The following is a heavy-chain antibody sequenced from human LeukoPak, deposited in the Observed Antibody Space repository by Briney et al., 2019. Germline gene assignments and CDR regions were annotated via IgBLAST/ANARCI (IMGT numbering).Heavy chain of an antibody. D-gene: IGHD3-22*01. Sequence: SQTLSLTCAVSGGSISSGGYSWSWIRQPPGKGLEWIGYIYHSGSTYYNPSLKSRVTISVDRSKNQFSLELSSVTAADTAVYYCARGLRGYYVPWGQGTLVTVSS. J-gene: IGHJ5*02. CDR1: GGSISSGGYS. CDR3: ARGLRGYYVP. V-gene: IGHV4-30-2*01. CDR2: IYHSGST.